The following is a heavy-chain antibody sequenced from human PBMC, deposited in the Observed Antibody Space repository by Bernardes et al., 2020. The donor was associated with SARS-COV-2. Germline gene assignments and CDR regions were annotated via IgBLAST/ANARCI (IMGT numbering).Heavy chain of an antibody. J-gene: IGHJ5*02. D-gene: IGHD2-2*01. CDR2: VDMSGNM. V-gene: IGHV4-4*07. CDR3: AREGPAHWFDP. CDR1: GVSINNYY. Sequence: SETLSLTCTVSGVSINNYYWSWIRQPAGKGLEWIGRVDMSGNMKSSPSLKSRVTMSVDTSKNQFFLKLASVTAADTAIYYCAREGPAHWFDPWGQGTLVSVSS.